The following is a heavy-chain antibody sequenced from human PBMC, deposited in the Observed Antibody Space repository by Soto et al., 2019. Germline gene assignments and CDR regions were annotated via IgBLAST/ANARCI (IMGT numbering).Heavy chain of an antibody. CDR2: IIPILGIA. J-gene: IGHJ6*03. Sequence: GASVKVSCKASGGTFSSYTISCVRQSPGQGLERMGRIIPILGIANYAQKFQGRVTMTTDKSTSTAYMELRSLRSDDTAVYYCAREGPFLGWNRYYYYMDVWGKGTTVTVSS. V-gene: IGHV1-69*04. CDR1: GGTFSSYT. D-gene: IGHD1-1*01. CDR3: AREGPFLGWNRYYYYMDV.